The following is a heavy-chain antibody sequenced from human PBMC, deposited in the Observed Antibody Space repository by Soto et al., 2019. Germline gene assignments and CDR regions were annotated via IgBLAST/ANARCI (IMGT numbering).Heavy chain of an antibody. V-gene: IGHV3-23*01. D-gene: IGHD1-26*01. CDR1: GFTFSNYG. CDR2: ISGSGGSK. CDR3: AKGPSVGANSWYFDP. Sequence: GGSLRLSCAASGFTFSNYGMTWVRQAPGKGLEWVSVISGSGGSKYYADSVKGRFTISRDNSGNTLDLQMNSLRAEDTALYYCAKGPSVGANSWYFDPWGQGTLVTVSS. J-gene: IGHJ5*02.